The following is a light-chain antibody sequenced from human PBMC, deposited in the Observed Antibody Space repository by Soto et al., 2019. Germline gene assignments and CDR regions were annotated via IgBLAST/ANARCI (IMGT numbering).Light chain of an antibody. V-gene: IGKV1-5*01. J-gene: IGKJ1*01. CDR3: QQYNSYSRT. CDR2: DAS. CDR1: QSINIW. Sequence: DIHMTQSPSTLSASVGDRVTITCRASQSINIWLAWYQQKAGKAPKLLIYDASTLESGVPSRFSGSGSRTEFTLTISSLQPDDFATYYCQQYNSYSRTFGQGTKVDIK.